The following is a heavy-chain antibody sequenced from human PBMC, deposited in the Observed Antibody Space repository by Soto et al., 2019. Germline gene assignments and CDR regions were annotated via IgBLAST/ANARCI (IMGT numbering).Heavy chain of an antibody. V-gene: IGHV1-2*04. Sequence: ASVKVSCKASGYTFTGYYMHWVRQAPGQGLEWMGWINPNSGGTNYAQKFQGWVTMTRDTSISTAYMELSRLRSDDTAVYYCARVPRYFDWVHYYYGMDVWGQGTTVTVSS. CDR2: INPNSGGT. J-gene: IGHJ6*02. D-gene: IGHD3-9*01. CDR3: ARVPRYFDWVHYYYGMDV. CDR1: GYTFTGYY.